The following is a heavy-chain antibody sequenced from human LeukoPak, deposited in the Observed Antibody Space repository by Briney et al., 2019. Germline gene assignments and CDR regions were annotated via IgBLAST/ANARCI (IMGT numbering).Heavy chain of an antibody. D-gene: IGHD3-3*01. Sequence: SETLSLTCTVSGGSISSSSYYWGWIRQPPGKGLEWIGSIYYSGSTYYNPSLKSRVTISVDTSKNQFSLKLSSVTAADTAVYYCARSVEDFWSGYPTDGMDAWGQGTTVTVSS. J-gene: IGHJ6*02. CDR3: ARSVEDFWSGYPTDGMDA. V-gene: IGHV4-39*07. CDR1: GGSISSSSYY. CDR2: IYYSGST.